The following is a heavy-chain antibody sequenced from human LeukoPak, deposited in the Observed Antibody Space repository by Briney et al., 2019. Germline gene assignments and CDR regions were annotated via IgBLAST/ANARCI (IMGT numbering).Heavy chain of an antibody. Sequence: GASVKVSCKASGYTFTGYYMHWVRQAPGQGLEWMGWINPNSGGTNYAQKFQGRVTMTRDTSISTAYMELSRLRSDDTAVYYCARDGSNIYGDYDDAFDIWGQGTMVTVSS. V-gene: IGHV1-2*02. CDR2: INPNSGGT. CDR1: GYTFTGYY. CDR3: ARDGSNIYGDYDDAFDI. J-gene: IGHJ3*02. D-gene: IGHD4-17*01.